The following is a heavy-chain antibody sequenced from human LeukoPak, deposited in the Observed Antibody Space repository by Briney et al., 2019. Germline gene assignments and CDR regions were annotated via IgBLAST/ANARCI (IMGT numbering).Heavy chain of an antibody. D-gene: IGHD7-27*01. Sequence: GGSLRLSCAASGFTFSSFAMNWVRQAPGKGPEWVSAISGSGGGTYYADSVKGRFTISRDNSKNTLYLQMSGLKTEDTAVYYCTTDWGRTEIPLFGYWGQGTLVTVSS. CDR3: TTDWGRTEIPLFGY. V-gene: IGHV3-23*01. CDR2: ISGSGGGT. CDR1: GFTFSSFA. J-gene: IGHJ4*02.